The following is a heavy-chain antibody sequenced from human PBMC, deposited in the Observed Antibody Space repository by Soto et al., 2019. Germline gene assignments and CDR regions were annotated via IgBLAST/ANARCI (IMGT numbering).Heavy chain of an antibody. J-gene: IGHJ4*02. CDR1: GFTFSSYS. D-gene: IGHD2-8*01. Sequence: EVQLVESGGGLVQPGGSLRLSCAASGFTFSSYSMNWVRQAPGKGLEWVSYISSSGSTIYYADSVKGRFTISRDNAKNSLYLQMNSLRDEDTAVYYRARDLRMVYAIDFDYWGQGTLVTVSS. V-gene: IGHV3-48*02. CDR3: ARDLRMVYAIDFDY. CDR2: ISSSGSTI.